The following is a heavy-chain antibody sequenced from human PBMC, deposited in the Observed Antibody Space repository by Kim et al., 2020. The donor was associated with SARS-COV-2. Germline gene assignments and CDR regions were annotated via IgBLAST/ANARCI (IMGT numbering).Heavy chain of an antibody. J-gene: IGHJ4*02. CDR2: IWYDGSNK. CDR1: GFTFSSYG. Sequence: GGSLRLSCAASGFTFSSYGMHWVRQAPGKGLEWVAVIWYDGSNKYYADSVKGRFTISRDNSKNTLYLQMNSLRAEDTAVYYCARDFGTHYYDSSGSVDYWGQGTLVTVSS. CDR3: ARDFGTHYYDSSGSVDY. V-gene: IGHV3-33*01. D-gene: IGHD3-22*01.